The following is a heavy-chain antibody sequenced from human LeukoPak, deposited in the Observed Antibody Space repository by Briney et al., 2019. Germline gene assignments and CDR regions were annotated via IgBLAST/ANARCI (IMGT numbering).Heavy chain of an antibody. V-gene: IGHV3-33*01. CDR1: GFTFSSYG. CDR2: IWYDGSNK. D-gene: IGHD7-27*01. CDR3: ARDRETWGSSYDY. Sequence: GGSLRLSCAASGFTFSSYGMHWVRQAPGKGLEWVAVIWYDGSNKYYADSVKGRFTISRDNSKDTLYLQMNSLRAEDTAVYYCARDRETWGSSYDYWGQGTLVAVSS. J-gene: IGHJ4*02.